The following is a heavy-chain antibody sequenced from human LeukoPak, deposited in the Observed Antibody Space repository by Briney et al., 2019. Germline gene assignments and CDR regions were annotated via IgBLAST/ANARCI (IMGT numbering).Heavy chain of an antibody. D-gene: IGHD2-2*01. CDR2: INHSGST. J-gene: IGHJ4*02. V-gene: IGHV4-34*01. Sequence: PSETLSLTCAVYGGSFSGYYWSWIRQPPGKGLEWIGEINHSGSTNYNPSLKSRVTISVDTSKNQFSLKLSSVTAADTAVYYCARALRLYCSSTSCYEPEHDYWGQGTLVTVSS. CDR3: ARALRLYCSSTSCYEPEHDY. CDR1: GGSFSGYY.